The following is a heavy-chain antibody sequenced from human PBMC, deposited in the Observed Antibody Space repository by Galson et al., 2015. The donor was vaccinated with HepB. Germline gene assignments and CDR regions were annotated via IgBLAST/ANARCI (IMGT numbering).Heavy chain of an antibody. CDR1: GFTFSRYS. CDR2: ISSGSSTI. CDR3: ARDRLGGYDFYFDY. Sequence: SLRLSCAASGFTFSRYSMNWVRQTPGKGLEWVSYISSGSSTIYYADSVKGRFTISRDNAKNSLYPQMNSLRVEDTAVYYCARDRLGGYDFYFDYWGQGSLVTVSS. J-gene: IGHJ4*02. D-gene: IGHD5-12*01. V-gene: IGHV3-48*01.